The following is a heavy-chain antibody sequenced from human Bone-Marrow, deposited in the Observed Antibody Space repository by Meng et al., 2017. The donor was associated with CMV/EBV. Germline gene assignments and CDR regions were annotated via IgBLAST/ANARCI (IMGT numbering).Heavy chain of an antibody. CDR3: AKDGADSYWYFDL. D-gene: IGHD3-22*01. Sequence: SLKISCSASGFTFSNYAMHWVRQAPGKGLEWVSGISWNSGGVGYADSVKGRFTISRDNAKNSLYLQMNSLRAEDTALYYCAKDGADSYWYFDLWGRGTLATFSS. CDR2: ISWNSGGV. J-gene: IGHJ2*01. V-gene: IGHV3-9*01. CDR1: GFTFSNYA.